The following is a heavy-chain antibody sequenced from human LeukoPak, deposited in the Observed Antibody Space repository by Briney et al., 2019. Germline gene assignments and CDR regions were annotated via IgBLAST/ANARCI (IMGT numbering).Heavy chain of an antibody. CDR3: ARSSKTQWLSPGDGFDI. D-gene: IGHD6-19*01. CDR2: INHSGST. J-gene: IGHJ3*02. Sequence: PSETLSLTCTVSGGSISGYYWSWIRQPPGKGLEWIGEINHSGSTNYNPSLRSRVTISVDTSKNQFSLKFTSMTAADTAVYYCARSSKTQWLSPGDGFDIWGRGTLVTVSS. CDR1: GGSISGYY. V-gene: IGHV4-34*01.